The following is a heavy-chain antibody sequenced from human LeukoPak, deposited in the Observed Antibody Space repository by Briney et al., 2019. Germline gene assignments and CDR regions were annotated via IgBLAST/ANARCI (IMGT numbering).Heavy chain of an antibody. D-gene: IGHD6-13*01. J-gene: IGHJ5*02. Sequence: ASVKVSCKASGYTFTSYGISWVRQAPGQGLEWMGWISAYNGNTNYAQKLQGRVTMTTDTSTSTAYMELRSLRSDDTAVYYCARVGSIAAAGTGNWFDPWGQGTLVTVSS. CDR3: ARVGSIAAAGTGNWFDP. CDR1: GYTFTSYG. V-gene: IGHV1-18*01. CDR2: ISAYNGNT.